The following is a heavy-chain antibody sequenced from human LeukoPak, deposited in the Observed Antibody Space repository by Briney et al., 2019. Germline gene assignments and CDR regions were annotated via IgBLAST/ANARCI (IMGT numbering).Heavy chain of an antibody. D-gene: IGHD4-17*01. V-gene: IGHV1-18*01. CDR1: GYTFTSYG. J-gene: IGHJ3*02. Sequence: ASVKVSCKASGYTFTSYGISWVRQAPGQGLEWMGWISAYNGNTNYAQKLQGRVTMTTDTSTSTAYMELRSLRSDDTAVYYCARKTDYGDYVVGAFDIWGQGTMVTVSS. CDR2: ISAYNGNT. CDR3: ARKTDYGDYVVGAFDI.